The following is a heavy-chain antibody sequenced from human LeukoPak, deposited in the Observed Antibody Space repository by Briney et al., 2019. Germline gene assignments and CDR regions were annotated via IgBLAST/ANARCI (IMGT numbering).Heavy chain of an antibody. D-gene: IGHD1-26*01. Sequence: PSETLSLTCTVSGGSISSYYWSWIRQPPGKGLEWIGYIYYSGSTNYNPSLKSRVTISVDTSKNQFSLKLSSVTAADTAVYYCARGIQWELLLEAFDIWGQGTMVTVSS. V-gene: IGHV4-59*08. CDR2: IYYSGST. CDR3: ARGIQWELLLEAFDI. CDR1: GGSISSYY. J-gene: IGHJ3*02.